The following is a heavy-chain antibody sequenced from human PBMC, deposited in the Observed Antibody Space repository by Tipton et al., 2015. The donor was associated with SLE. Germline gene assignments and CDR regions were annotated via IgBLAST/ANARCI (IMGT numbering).Heavy chain of an antibody. CDR2: IYYSGST. CDR1: GGSISSYY. V-gene: IGHV4-59*07. D-gene: IGHD2-2*01. Sequence: TLSLTCTVSGGSISSYYWSWIRQPPGKGLEWIGYIYYSGSTNYNPSLKSRVTISVDTSKNQFSLKLSSVTAADTAVYYCVRGGRAAANYYYYYMDVWGKGTTVTVSS. J-gene: IGHJ6*03. CDR3: VRGGRAAANYYYYYMDV.